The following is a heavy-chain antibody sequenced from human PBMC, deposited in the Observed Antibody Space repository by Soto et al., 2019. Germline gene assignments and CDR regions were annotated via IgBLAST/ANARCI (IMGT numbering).Heavy chain of an antibody. CDR3: ARVGQGDLNYDP. D-gene: IGHD1-7*01. V-gene: IGHV1-46*01. J-gene: IGHJ5*02. CDR2: INPSGGST. Sequence: PGQGLGGMGIINPSGGSTSYAEKFKGRVTMPRDTSTSTVYMELSSLRSEDTAVYYCARVGQGDLNYDPWGQGTLVTVSS.